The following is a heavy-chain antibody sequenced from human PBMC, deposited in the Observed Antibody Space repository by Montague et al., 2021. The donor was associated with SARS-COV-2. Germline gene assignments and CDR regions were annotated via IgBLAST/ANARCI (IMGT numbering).Heavy chain of an antibody. CDR1: GDSISSTDHY. V-gene: IGHV4-39*01. CDR2: IFYSGST. J-gene: IGHJ4*02. Sequence: SETLSLTCTVSGDSISSTDHYWARMRQPPGKGLEWIASIFYSGSTYYNPSLKSRVTISVDTSKNLFSLQLNSVTPADTSVYYCARHLRVGNRWNGFEADYWGQGALVSVSS. CDR3: ARHLRVGNRWNGFEADY. D-gene: IGHD1-1*01.